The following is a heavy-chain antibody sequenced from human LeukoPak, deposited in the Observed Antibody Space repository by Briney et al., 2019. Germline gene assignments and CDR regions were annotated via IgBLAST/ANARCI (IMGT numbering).Heavy chain of an antibody. D-gene: IGHD5-18*01. CDR2: ISGSGGST. J-gene: IGHJ4*02. CDR1: GFPFSSYA. CDR3: AKDKQPRGIQLWLQYFDY. Sequence: GGSLRLSFAASGFPFSSYAISWVRQAPGKGLEWVSAISGSGGSTYYANSVKGRFTISRDNSKTTLYLQMNRLRAEDTAVYYWAKDKQPRGIQLWLQYFDYWGQGTLVTVSS. V-gene: IGHV3-23*01.